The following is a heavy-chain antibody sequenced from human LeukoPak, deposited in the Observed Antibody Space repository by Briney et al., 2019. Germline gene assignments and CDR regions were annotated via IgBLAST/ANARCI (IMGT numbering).Heavy chain of an antibody. J-gene: IGHJ6*03. V-gene: IGHV4-59*01. CDR3: ARVIVGATDWDYYYMDV. CDR1: GGSISSYY. D-gene: IGHD1-26*01. CDR2: IYYSGST. Sequence: SETLSLTCTVSGGSISSYYWSWIRQPPGKGLEWIGNIYYSGSTNYNPSLKSRVTISVDTSKNQFSLKLSSVTAADTAVYYCARVIVGATDWDYYYMDVWGKGTTVTASS.